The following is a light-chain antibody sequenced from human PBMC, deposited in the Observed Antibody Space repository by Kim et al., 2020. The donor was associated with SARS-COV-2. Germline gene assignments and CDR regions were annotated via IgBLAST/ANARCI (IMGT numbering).Light chain of an antibody. CDR2: AAS. V-gene: IGKV1-39*01. J-gene: IGKJ2*01. Sequence: SASEGDRVTITCRASQSIGIYLNWYQQQPGKAPKLLIYAASSLPDGVPSSFSGSGSGSEFTLTISSLQTEQFGSYYCQQTYSTPYTFGQGTKLEI. CDR1: QSIGIY. CDR3: QQTYSTPYT.